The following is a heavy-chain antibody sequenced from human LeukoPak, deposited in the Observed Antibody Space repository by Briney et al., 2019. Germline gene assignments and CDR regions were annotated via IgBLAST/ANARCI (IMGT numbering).Heavy chain of an antibody. D-gene: IGHD3-16*02. CDR3: ARPTFGGVIVRTKYYFDY. J-gene: IGHJ4*02. Sequence: AETLSLTCTVSRGSIRSSSYYSGWIRQPPGKGLEWIGRIYYSGSTYYNPSLKSRVTISVDTSKNQFSLKLSSVTAADTAVYYCARPTFGGVIVRTKYYFDYWGQGTLVTVSS. CDR2: IYYSGST. CDR1: RGSIRSSSYY. V-gene: IGHV4-39*01.